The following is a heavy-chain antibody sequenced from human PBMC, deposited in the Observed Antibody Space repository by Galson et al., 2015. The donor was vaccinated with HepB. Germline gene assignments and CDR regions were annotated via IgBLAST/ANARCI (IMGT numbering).Heavy chain of an antibody. CDR3: ARDGLRFFDY. CDR2: INSDGSST. D-gene: IGHD3-3*01. V-gene: IGHV3-74*03. Sequence: SLRLSCAASGFTFSSYWMHWVRQVPGKGLVWVSRINSDGSSTTYADSVKGRFTISRDNAENTLFLQMNSLRVEDAAVYYCARDGLRFFDYWGQGTLVTVSS. J-gene: IGHJ4*02. CDR1: GFTFSSYW.